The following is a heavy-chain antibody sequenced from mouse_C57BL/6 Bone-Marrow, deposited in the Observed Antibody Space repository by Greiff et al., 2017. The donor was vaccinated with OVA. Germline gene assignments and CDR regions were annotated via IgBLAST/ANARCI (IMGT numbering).Heavy chain of an antibody. J-gene: IGHJ3*01. V-gene: IGHV1-76*01. CDR3: ARFGDYGFAY. CDR1: GYTFTDYY. D-gene: IGHD2-4*01. Sequence: QVQLQQSGAELVRPGASVKLSCKASGYTFTDYYINWVKQRPGQGLEWIARIYPGSGNTYYNEKFKGKATLTAEKSSSTAYMQLSSLTSEDSAVYFCARFGDYGFAYWGQGTLVTVSA. CDR2: IYPGSGNT.